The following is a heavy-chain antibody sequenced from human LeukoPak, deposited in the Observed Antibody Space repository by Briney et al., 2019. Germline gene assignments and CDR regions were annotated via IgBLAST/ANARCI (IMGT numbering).Heavy chain of an antibody. D-gene: IGHD2-2*01. CDR3: ARGVIVVVPAAGFDP. V-gene: IGHV1-8*01. J-gene: IGHJ5*02. CDR1: GYTFTSYD. Sequence: ASVKVSCKASGYTFTSYDINWVRQATGQGLEWMGWMNPNSGNTGYAQKFQGRVTMTRNTSISTAYMELSSLRSEDTAVYYCARGVIVVVPAAGFDPWGREPWSPSPQ. CDR2: MNPNSGNT.